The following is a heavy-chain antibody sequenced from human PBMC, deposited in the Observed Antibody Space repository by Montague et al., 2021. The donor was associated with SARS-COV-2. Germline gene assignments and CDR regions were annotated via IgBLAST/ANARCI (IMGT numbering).Heavy chain of an antibody. CDR3: ARIQATVNAFDI. CDR2: LDWDDDK. Sequence: PALVKPTPTLTLTCTFSGFSLSTSGMCVSWIRQPPGKALEWLARLDWDDDKYYSTSLKTRLTISKDTSKNQVVLTMTNMDPVDTATYYCARIQATVNAFDIWGQGTMVTVSS. CDR1: GFSLSTSGMC. D-gene: IGHD4-17*01. V-gene: IGHV2-70*11. J-gene: IGHJ3*02.